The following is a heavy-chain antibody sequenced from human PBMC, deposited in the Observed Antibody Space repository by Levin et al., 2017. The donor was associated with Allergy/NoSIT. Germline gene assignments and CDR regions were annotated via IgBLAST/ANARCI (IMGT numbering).Heavy chain of an antibody. Sequence: SCAASGFTFDDYAMHWVRQAPGKGMEWVSGISWNSGSIGYADSVKGRFTISRDNAKNSLYLQMNSLRAEDTALYYCAKDISRITIFSAFDIWGQGTMVTVSS. CDR1: GFTFDDYA. D-gene: IGHD3-3*01. CDR2: ISWNSGSI. CDR3: AKDISRITIFSAFDI. V-gene: IGHV3-9*01. J-gene: IGHJ3*02.